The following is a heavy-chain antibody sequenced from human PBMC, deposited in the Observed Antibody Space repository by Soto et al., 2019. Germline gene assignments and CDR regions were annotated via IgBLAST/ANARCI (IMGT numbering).Heavy chain of an antibody. CDR3: AKGGRSARESDY. V-gene: IGHV3-30*18. J-gene: IGHJ4*02. Sequence: ILSCTRPGFTFCNYGMHWVRQAPGKGLEWVASTSYDGDNKYYADSLKGRFTISRDNSKKMVYLQMTSLGPEDTAVFYCAKGGRSARESDYWGQGALVPVST. D-gene: IGHD3-10*01. CDR2: TSYDGDNK. CDR1: GFTFCNYG.